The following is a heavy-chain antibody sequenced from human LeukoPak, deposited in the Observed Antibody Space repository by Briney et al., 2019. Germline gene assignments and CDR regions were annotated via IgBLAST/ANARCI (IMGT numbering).Heavy chain of an antibody. D-gene: IGHD2-2*01. CDR3: ARHFSPLPIVGVPAAIDY. Sequence: SETLSLTCTVSGGSISSSSYYWGCIRQPPGKGLEWIGCIYYSGSTYYNPSCKGRVTISVGTSNNPFSLKLSSVTAADTAVYYCARHFSPLPIVGVPAAIDYWGQGTLVTVSS. CDR1: GGSISSSSYY. J-gene: IGHJ4*02. V-gene: IGHV4-39*01. CDR2: IYYSGST.